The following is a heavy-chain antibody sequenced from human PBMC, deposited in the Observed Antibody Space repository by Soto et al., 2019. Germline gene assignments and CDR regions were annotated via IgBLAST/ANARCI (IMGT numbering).Heavy chain of an antibody. CDR2: IYHSGST. CDR3: ARGQRITIFGVVISFDY. CDR1: SGSISSSNW. J-gene: IGHJ4*02. Sequence: SETLSLTCAVSSGSISSSNWWSWVRQPPGKGLEWIGEIYHSGSTNYNPSLKSRVTISVDKSKNQFSLKLSSVTAADTAVYYCARGQRITIFGVVISFDYWGQGTLVTVSS. D-gene: IGHD3-3*01. V-gene: IGHV4-4*02.